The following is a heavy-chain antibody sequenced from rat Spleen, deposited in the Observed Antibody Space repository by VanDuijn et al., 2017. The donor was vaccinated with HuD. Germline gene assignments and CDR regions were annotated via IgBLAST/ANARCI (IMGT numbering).Heavy chain of an antibody. J-gene: IGHJ2*01. CDR2: IIPDDTSS. D-gene: IGHD1-4*01. CDR3: TRTTSRVPFDY. CDR1: GFTFINYG. Sequence: EVQLVESGGGLVQPGRSMKLSCAASGFTFINYGMAWVLQAPTTGLEWVATIIPDDTSSYYADTVKGRFVISKDNAKNTGYLQMNNLRSEDTAMYYCTRTTSRVPFDYWGQGVMVTVSS. V-gene: IGHV5S13*01.